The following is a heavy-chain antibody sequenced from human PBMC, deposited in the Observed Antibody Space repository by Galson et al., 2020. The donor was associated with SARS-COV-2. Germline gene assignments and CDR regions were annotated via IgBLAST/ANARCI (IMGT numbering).Heavy chain of an antibody. D-gene: IGHD6-13*01. V-gene: IGHV3-74*01. J-gene: IGHJ4*01. CDR2: VNNDESDT. CDR1: GFTFSSHW. Sequence: GESLKISCAASGFTFSSHWIHWVRQAPGKGLEWVSRVNNDESDTIYADSVKGRFTISRNNGKNTLFLQMDSLRDEDTAVYYCTRDVGTWFPSLELWSLGAQVTVSS. CDR3: TRDVGTWFPSLEL.